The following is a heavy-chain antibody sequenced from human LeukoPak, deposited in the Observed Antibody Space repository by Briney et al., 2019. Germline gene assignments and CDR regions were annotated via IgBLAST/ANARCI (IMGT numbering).Heavy chain of an antibody. V-gene: IGHV4-61*03. CDR2: IYYTGKT. CDR1: GDSVSNGNYY. J-gene: IGHJ4*02. Sequence: PSETLSLTCTVSGDSVSNGNYYWSWLRQPPGKALEWIGYIYYTGKTYYNPSLEGRVTILVDTSRNDFSVKLSSVTAADTAVYYCARSQNYYGSGDYWSQGTLVTVSS. D-gene: IGHD3-10*01. CDR3: ARSQNYYGSGDY.